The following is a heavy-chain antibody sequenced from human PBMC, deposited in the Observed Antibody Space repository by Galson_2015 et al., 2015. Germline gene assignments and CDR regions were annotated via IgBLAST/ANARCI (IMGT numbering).Heavy chain of an antibody. J-gene: IGHJ1*01. V-gene: IGHV4-34*01. Sequence: PPGKGLEWIGEINHSGSTNYNPSLKSRVTISVDTSKNQFSLKLSSVTAADTAVYYCAREGYIVVVTATSTGYFQHWGQGTLVTVSS. CDR3: AREGYIVVVTATSTGYFQH. CDR2: INHSGST. D-gene: IGHD2-21*02.